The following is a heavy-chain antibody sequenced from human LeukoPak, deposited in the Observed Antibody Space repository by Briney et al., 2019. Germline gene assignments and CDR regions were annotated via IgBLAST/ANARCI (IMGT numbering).Heavy chain of an antibody. J-gene: IGHJ4*02. V-gene: IGHV3-30*03. Sequence: PGRSLRLSCAASGFTFSSYGMHWVRQAPGKGLEWVAVISYDGSNKYYADSVKGRFTISRDNSKNTLYLQMNSLRAEDTAVYYCTRGYSGYGNFDCWGQGTLVTVSS. CDR3: TRGYSGYGNFDC. CDR2: ISYDGSNK. D-gene: IGHD5-12*01. CDR1: GFTFSSYG.